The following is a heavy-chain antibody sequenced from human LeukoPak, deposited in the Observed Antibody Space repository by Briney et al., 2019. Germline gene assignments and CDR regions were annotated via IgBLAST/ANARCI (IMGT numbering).Heavy chain of an antibody. J-gene: IGHJ6*03. D-gene: IGHD6-19*01. CDR2: IYTSGST. V-gene: IGHV4-4*07. CDR3: ARDSSGWYGNYYYMDV. Sequence: SETLSLTCTVSGGSISSYYWSWIRQPAGKGLEWIRRIYTSGSTNYNPSLKSRVTMSVDTSKNQFSLKLSSVTAADTAVYYCARDSSGWYGNYYYMDVWGKGTTVTVSS. CDR1: GGSISSYY.